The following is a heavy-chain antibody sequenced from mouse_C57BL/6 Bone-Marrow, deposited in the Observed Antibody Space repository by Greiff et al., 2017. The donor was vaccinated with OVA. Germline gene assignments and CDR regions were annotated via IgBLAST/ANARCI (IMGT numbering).Heavy chain of an antibody. CDR2: ISGGGGNT. CDR3: ARPRGNYFDY. V-gene: IGHV5-9*01. J-gene: IGHJ2*01. Sequence: EVKLVESGGGLVKPGGSLKLSCAASGFTFSSYTMSWVRQTPEKRLEWVATISGGGGNTYYPDIVKGRFTISRDNAKNTLYLQMSSLRSEDTALYYCARPRGNYFDYWGKGTTLTVSS. CDR1: GFTFSSYT.